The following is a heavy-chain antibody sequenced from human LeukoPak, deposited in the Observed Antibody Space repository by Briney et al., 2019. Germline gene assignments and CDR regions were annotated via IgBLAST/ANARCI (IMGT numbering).Heavy chain of an antibody. J-gene: IGHJ4*02. CDR2: IYYSGST. CDR1: GGSISSGSYY. D-gene: IGHD4-17*01. Sequence: SETLSLTCTVSGGSISSGSYYWGWIRQPPGKGLEWIGNIYYSGSTYYNPSLKSRVSISVDTSKNQFSLKLTSVTAADTAVYYCARASHGYGDYSHFDYWGQGTLVTVSS. V-gene: IGHV4-39*07. CDR3: ARASHGYGDYSHFDY.